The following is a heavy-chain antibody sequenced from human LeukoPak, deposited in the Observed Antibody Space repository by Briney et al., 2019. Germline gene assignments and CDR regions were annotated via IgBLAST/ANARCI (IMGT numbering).Heavy chain of an antibody. V-gene: IGHV4-59*12. Sequence: SETLSLTCTVSGGSISSYYWSWIRQPPGKGLEWIGYIYYSGSTNYNPSLKSRVTISVDTSKNQFSLKLSSVTAADTAVYYCAREGYCSGGSCHVDYWGQGTLVTVSS. CDR1: GGSISSYY. CDR2: IYYSGST. D-gene: IGHD2-15*01. CDR3: AREGYCSGGSCHVDY. J-gene: IGHJ4*02.